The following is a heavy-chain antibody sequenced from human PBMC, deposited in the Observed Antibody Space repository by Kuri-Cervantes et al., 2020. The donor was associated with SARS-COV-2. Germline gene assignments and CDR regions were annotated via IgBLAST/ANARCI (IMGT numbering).Heavy chain of an antibody. CDR3: AKDRRMVGATRWFDP. Sequence: GGSLRLSCAASGFTFSSYGMHWVRQAPGKGLEWVAFIRYDGSNKYYADSVKGRFTISRDNSKNTLYLQMNSLRAEDTAVYHCAKDRRMVGATRWFDPWGQGTLVTVSS. J-gene: IGHJ5*02. V-gene: IGHV3-30*02. CDR2: IRYDGSNK. D-gene: IGHD1-26*01. CDR1: GFTFSSYG.